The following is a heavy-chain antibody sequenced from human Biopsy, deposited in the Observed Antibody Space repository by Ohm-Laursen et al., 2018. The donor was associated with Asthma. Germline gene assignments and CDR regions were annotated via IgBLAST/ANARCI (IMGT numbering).Heavy chain of an antibody. D-gene: IGHD2-21*02. Sequence: SLRLSCSAAGFRFPIYGMHWVRQGPGKGPEWVALISYDGRETGYVDSVKGRFAISRDNFRNTVHLQMSSLRPEDSAVYYCTRDRFYNSVTSESFYYGVDVWGQGTTVAVSS. V-gene: IGHV3-30*03. J-gene: IGHJ6*02. CDR1: GFRFPIYG. CDR2: ISYDGRET. CDR3: TRDRFYNSVTSESFYYGVDV.